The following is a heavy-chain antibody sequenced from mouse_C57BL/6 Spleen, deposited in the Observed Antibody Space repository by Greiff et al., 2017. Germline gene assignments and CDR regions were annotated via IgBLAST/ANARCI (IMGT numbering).Heavy chain of an antibody. CDR3: ARKEMRGYFDY. Sequence: VQLQESGAKLVKPGASVKISCKASGYAFSSYWMNWVKQRPGKGLEWIGQIYPGDGDTNYNGKFKGKATLTADKSSSTAYMQLSSLTSEDSAVYFCARKEMRGYFDYWGQGTTLTVAA. J-gene: IGHJ2*01. V-gene: IGHV1-80*01. CDR2: IYPGDGDT. CDR1: GYAFSSYW.